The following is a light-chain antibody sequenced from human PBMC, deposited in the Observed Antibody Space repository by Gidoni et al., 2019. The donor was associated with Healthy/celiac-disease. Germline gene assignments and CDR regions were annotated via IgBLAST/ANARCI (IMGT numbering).Light chain of an antibody. V-gene: IGLV2-14*01. Sequence: QSALTQPASVSGSPGQSITISCTGTSSDVGGHKYVSWYQQHPGKAPKLMIYEVSNRPSGVSNRFSGSKSGNTASLTISGLQAEDEADYYCSSYTSSSTLGAVFGGGTQLTV. CDR2: EVS. CDR3: SSYTSSSTLGAV. CDR1: SSDVGGHKY. J-gene: IGLJ7*01.